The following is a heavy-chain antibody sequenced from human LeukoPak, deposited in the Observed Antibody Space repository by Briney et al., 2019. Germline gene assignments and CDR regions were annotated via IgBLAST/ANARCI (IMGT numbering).Heavy chain of an antibody. CDR2: IYYSGST. J-gene: IGHJ4*02. CDR3: ARIAAAGTGLFDY. D-gene: IGHD6-13*01. CDR1: GGSISSYY. V-gene: IGHV4-59*08. Sequence: PSETLSLTCTVSGGSISSYYWSWIRQPPGKGLEWIGYIYYSGSTNYNPSLKSRVTISVDTSKNQFSLKLSSVTAADTAVYYCARIAAAGTGLFDYWGQGTLVTVSS.